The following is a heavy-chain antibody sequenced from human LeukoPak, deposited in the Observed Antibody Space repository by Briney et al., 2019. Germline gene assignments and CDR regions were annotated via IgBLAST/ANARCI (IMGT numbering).Heavy chain of an antibody. Sequence: SETLSLTCTVSGGSISSGGYYWSWIRQHPGKGLEWIGYIYYSGSTYYNPSLKSRVTISVDTSKNQFSLKLSSVTAADTAVYYCARDNAPYYYDSSGYYNYYYYGMDVWGQGTTVTVSS. CDR2: IYYSGST. J-gene: IGHJ6*02. CDR1: GGSISSGGYY. V-gene: IGHV4-31*03. CDR3: ARDNAPYYYDSSGYYNYYYYGMDV. D-gene: IGHD3-22*01.